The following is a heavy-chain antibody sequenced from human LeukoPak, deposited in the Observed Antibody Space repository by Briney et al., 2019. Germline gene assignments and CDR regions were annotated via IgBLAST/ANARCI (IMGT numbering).Heavy chain of an antibody. CDR3: ARSQYCSGGSCYRLGDY. J-gene: IGHJ4*02. D-gene: IGHD2-15*01. Sequence: LGGSLRLSCAASGFTFSTYAMHWVRQAPGKGLEWVAVIWHDGRNKYYADSVKGRFTISRDNSKNTLYLQMDSLRAEDTAVYYCARSQYCSGGSCYRLGDYWGQGTLVTVSS. CDR2: IWHDGRNK. V-gene: IGHV3-33*01. CDR1: GFTFSTYA.